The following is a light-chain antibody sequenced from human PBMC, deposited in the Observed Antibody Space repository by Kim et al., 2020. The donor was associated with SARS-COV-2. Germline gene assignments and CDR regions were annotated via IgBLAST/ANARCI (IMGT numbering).Light chain of an antibody. CDR3: QVWDSGVV. CDR1: NIGSKS. V-gene: IGLV3-21*04. CDR2: YDS. Sequence: SYELTQPPSVSVAPGKTARITCGGNNIGSKSVHWYQQKPGQAPVLVIYYDSDRPSGIPERFSGSNSGNTATLTISRVEAGDEAVYYCQVWDSGVVFGGGT. J-gene: IGLJ2*01.